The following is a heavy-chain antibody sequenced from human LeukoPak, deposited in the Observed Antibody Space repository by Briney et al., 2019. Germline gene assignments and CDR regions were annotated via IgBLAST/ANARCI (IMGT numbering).Heavy chain of an antibody. CDR3: ASTDMVMGYYFDY. D-gene: IGHD5-12*01. CDR1: GGTFSSYA. Sequence: SVKVSCKASGGTFSSYAISWVRQAPGQGLEWMGRIIPIFGTANHAQKFQGRVTITTDESTSTAYMELSSLRSEDTAVYYCASTDMVMGYYFDYWGQGTLVTVSS. CDR2: IIPIFGTA. J-gene: IGHJ4*02. V-gene: IGHV1-69*05.